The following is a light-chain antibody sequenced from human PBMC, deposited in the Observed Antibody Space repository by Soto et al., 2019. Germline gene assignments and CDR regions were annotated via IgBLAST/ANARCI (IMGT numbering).Light chain of an antibody. V-gene: IGLV2-14*01. CDR3: SSYTTTSTVV. J-gene: IGLJ2*01. Sequence: QSALTQPASVSGSPGQSITISCTGTSSDVGGYDYVSWFQQYPGKAPSLMLYDVYRRPSGVSYRFSGSKSGNTASLTISGLQAEDEADYYRSSYTTTSTVVFGGGTKLTVL. CDR1: SSDVGGYDY. CDR2: DVY.